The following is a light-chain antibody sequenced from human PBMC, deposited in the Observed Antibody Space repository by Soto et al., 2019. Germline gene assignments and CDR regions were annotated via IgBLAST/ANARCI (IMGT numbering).Light chain of an antibody. Sequence: EVVLTQFPATLSLSLGGRATLSCRASQSVSSYLAWYQQKPGQAPRLLIYDASNRATGIPARFSGSGSGTDFTLTISSLEPEDFAVYYCQQRNTWPPTFGGGTKLEIK. CDR1: QSVSSY. CDR3: QQRNTWPPT. J-gene: IGKJ4*01. V-gene: IGKV3-11*01. CDR2: DAS.